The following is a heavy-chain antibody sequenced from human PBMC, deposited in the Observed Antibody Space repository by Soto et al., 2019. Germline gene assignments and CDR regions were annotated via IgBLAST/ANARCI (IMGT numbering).Heavy chain of an antibody. CDR3: ASQDYGDPYYFDY. Sequence: ESGGGVVQPGRSLRLSCAASGFTFSSYGMHWVRQAPGKGLEWVAVIWYDGSNKYYADSVKGRFTISRDNSKNTLYLQMNSLRAEDTAVYYCASQDYGDPYYFDYWGQGTLVTVSS. J-gene: IGHJ4*02. CDR1: GFTFSSYG. V-gene: IGHV3-33*01. D-gene: IGHD4-17*01. CDR2: IWYDGSNK.